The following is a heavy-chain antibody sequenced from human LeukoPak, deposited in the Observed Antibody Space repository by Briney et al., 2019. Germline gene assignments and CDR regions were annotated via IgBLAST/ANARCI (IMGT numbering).Heavy chain of an antibody. D-gene: IGHD5-18*01. CDR1: GFTFSRYT. J-gene: IGHJ4*02. V-gene: IGHV3-21*01. CDR2: ISSSSSDI. Sequence: NPGGSLRLSCADSGFTFSRYTMNWVRQAPGKGLEWVASISSSSSDIHYADSVKGRFTISRDNAKKSLYLQMNSLRVGDTAVYYCASGLDTAMATFYYWAQGTQVTVSS. CDR3: ASGLDTAMATFYY.